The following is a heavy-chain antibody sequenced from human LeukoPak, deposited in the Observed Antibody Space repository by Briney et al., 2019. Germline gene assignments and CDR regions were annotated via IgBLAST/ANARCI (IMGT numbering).Heavy chain of an antibody. Sequence: SETLSLTCAVYGGSFSGYYWSWIRQPPGKGLEWIGETNHSGSTNYNPSLKSRVTISVDTSKNQFSLKLSSVTAADTAVYYCAREINYYMDVWGKGTTVTVSS. J-gene: IGHJ6*03. CDR3: AREINYYMDV. V-gene: IGHV4-34*01. CDR1: GGSFSGYY. D-gene: IGHD3-16*01. CDR2: TNHSGST.